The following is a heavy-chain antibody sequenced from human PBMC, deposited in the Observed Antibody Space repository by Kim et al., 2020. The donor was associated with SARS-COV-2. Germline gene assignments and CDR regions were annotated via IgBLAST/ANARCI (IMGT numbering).Heavy chain of an antibody. CDR2: ISSSASYI. D-gene: IGHD3-22*01. Sequence: GGSLRLSCAASGFTFSSYRMNWVRRAPGKGLEWVSSISSSASYIYYADSVKGRFTISRDNAKNSLYLQMNSLRAEDTAVYYCARDWGDSSGYYSPDCWGQGTLVTVSS. V-gene: IGHV3-21*01. CDR1: GFTFSSYR. CDR3: ARDWGDSSGYYSPDC. J-gene: IGHJ4*02.